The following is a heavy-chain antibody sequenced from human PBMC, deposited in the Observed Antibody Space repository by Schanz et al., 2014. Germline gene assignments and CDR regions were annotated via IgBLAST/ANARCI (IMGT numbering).Heavy chain of an antibody. CDR1: GYTFTSSG. V-gene: IGHV1-2*06. CDR2: INPNSGAT. CDR3: ARGLVRYFAY. D-gene: IGHD2-8*02. Sequence: QVQLVQSGAEVKKPGASVKVSCKASGYTFTSSGFSWVRQAPGQGLEWMGQINPNSGATIYAQNFQGRVTMTRDTSISTAYMELSRLRSDDTAVYYCARGLVRYFAYWGQGTLVTVSS. J-gene: IGHJ4*02.